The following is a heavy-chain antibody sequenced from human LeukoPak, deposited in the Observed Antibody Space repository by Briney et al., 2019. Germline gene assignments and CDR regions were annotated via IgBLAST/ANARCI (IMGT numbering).Heavy chain of an antibody. J-gene: IGHJ4*02. CDR3: ARDSPNDGILWWSIDY. V-gene: IGHV3-21*01. Sequence: GGSLRLSCAASGFTVSSNYMSWVRQAPGKGLEWVSSISSSSSYKYYADSLKGRFTISRDNAKNSLFLQMNSLRAEDTAVYYCARDSPNDGILWWSIDYWGQGTLVTVSS. CDR2: ISSSSSYK. CDR1: GFTVSSNY. D-gene: IGHD2-21*01.